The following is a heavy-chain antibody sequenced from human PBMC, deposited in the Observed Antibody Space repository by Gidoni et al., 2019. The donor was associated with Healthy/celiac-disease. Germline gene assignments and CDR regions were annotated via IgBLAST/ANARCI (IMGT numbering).Heavy chain of an antibody. D-gene: IGHD3-3*01. V-gene: IGHV4-34*01. J-gene: IGHJ4*02. CDR3: ARVQMDFWSGYYLLDY. Sequence: QVQLQQWGAGLLKPSEARSHTCAVHGGSFSGYYWSWIHQPPGKGLKWTGEVNHSGTTNYHPPLKIRVTISVDTAKNQFSLKRCSVTAADTAVYYCARVQMDFWSGYYLLDYWGQGTLVTVSS. CDR2: VNHSGTT. CDR1: GGSFSGYY.